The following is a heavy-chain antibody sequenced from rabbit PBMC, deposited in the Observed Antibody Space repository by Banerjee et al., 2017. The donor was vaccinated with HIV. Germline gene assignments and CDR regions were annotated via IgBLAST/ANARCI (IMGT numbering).Heavy chain of an antibody. CDR3: ARDLFYNGGVGGLEL. D-gene: IGHD4-1*01. Sequence: QSLEESGGDLVQPGGTLTLTCTASGFSFSSSYYMCWVRQAPGKGLEWIACIAAGSNSNTYYASWAKGRFTISKTSSTTVTLQLNSLTAADTATYFCARDLFYNGGVGGLELWGPGTLVTVS. CDR2: IAAGSNSNT. CDR1: GFSFSSSYY. V-gene: IGHV1S40*01. J-gene: IGHJ4*01.